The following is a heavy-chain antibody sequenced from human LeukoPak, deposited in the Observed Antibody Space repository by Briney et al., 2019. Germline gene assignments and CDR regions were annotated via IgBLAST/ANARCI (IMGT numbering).Heavy chain of an antibody. CDR2: ISAYNGNT. CDR3: ARLNINGGENWFDP. CDR1: GYTLTSYG. J-gene: IGHJ5*02. D-gene: IGHD3-16*01. Sequence: GASVKVSCKASGYTLTSYGISWVRQAPGQGLEWMGWISAYNGNTNYAQKLQGRVTMTTDTSTSTAYMELRSLRSDDTAVYYCARLNINGGENWFDPWGQGTLVTVSS. V-gene: IGHV1-18*04.